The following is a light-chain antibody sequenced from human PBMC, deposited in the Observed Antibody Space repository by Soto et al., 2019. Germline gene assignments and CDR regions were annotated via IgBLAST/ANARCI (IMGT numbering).Light chain of an antibody. CDR3: QQYNSYS. CDR1: KSISSW. CDR2: KES. V-gene: IGKV1-5*03. J-gene: IGKJ2*01. Sequence: DIQMTQSPSTLSASVGDRVTITCRASKSISSWLAWYQQKPGKAPKLLIYKESSLDSGVPSRFSGSGSGTEFTLTISSLQPDDFATYYCQQYNSYSFGQGTKLEIK.